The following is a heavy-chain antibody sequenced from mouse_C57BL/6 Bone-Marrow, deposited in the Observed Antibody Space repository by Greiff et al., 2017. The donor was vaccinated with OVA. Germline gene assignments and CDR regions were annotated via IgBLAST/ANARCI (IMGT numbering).Heavy chain of an antibody. D-gene: IGHD1-1*01. J-gene: IGHJ2*01. Sequence: QVQLQQSGPELVKPGASVKISCKASGYAFSSSWMNWVKQRPGKGLEWIGRIYPGDGDTNYNGKFKGKATLTADKSSSTAYMQLSSLTSEDSAVYFCARSFIYYYGSSYYFDYWGQGTTLTVSS. CDR3: ARSFIYYYGSSYYFDY. CDR1: GYAFSSSW. CDR2: IYPGDGDT. V-gene: IGHV1-82*01.